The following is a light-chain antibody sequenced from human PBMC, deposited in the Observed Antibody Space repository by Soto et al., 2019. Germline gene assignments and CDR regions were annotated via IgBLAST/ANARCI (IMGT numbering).Light chain of an antibody. CDR2: YDD. Sequence: QSVLTQPPSASETPGKRVTISCSGSSSNIGSNSVNWYQQLPGTAPKLIIYYDDLLPSGVSDRFSGSKSGTSASLAISGLQSEDEADYYCAAWDDSLNGWVFGGGTKLTVL. CDR3: AAWDDSLNGWV. J-gene: IGLJ3*02. CDR1: SSNIGSNS. V-gene: IGLV1-44*01.